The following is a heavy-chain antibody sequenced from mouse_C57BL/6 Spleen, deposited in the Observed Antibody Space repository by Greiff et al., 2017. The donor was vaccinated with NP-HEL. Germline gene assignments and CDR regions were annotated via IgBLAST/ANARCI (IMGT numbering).Heavy chain of an antibody. CDR3: ARPGYGPSWFAY. J-gene: IGHJ3*01. CDR2: IYPGSGST. V-gene: IGHV1-55*01. Sequence: QVQLQQPGAELVKPGASVKMSCKASGYTFTSYWITWVKQRPGQGLEWIGDIYPGSGSTNYNEKFKSKATLTVDTSSSTAYMQLSSLTSEDSAVYYCARPGYGPSWFAYWGQGTLVTVSA. CDR1: GYTFTSYW. D-gene: IGHD1-1*01.